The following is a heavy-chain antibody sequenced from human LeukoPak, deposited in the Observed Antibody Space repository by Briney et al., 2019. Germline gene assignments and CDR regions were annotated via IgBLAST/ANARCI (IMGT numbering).Heavy chain of an antibody. V-gene: IGHV4-61*01. D-gene: IGHD6-13*01. CDR2: IYYSGST. Sequence: SETLSLTCTVSGGSISSSSYYWSWIRQPPGKGLEWIGYIYYSGSTNYNPSLKSRVTISVDTSKNQFSLKLSSVTAADTAVYYCASWAAAGTGWFDPWGQGTLVTVSS. CDR1: GGSISSSSYY. J-gene: IGHJ5*02. CDR3: ASWAAAGTGWFDP.